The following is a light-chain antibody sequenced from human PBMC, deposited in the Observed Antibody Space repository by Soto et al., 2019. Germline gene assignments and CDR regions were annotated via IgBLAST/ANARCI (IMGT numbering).Light chain of an antibody. J-gene: IGKJ5*01. V-gene: IGKV1-9*01. CDR2: AAS. CDR3: QQLNSYPIT. Sequence: DIQLTQSPSFLSASVGDRVTITCRASQGISSYLAWYQQKPGKAPKLLIYAASTLQSVVPSRFRGSGSGTEFTPTISSLQPEDFATYYCQQLNSYPITFGQGTRLEIK. CDR1: QGISSY.